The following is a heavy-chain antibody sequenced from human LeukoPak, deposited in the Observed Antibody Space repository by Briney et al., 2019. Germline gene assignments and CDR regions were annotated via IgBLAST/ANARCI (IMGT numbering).Heavy chain of an antibody. J-gene: IGHJ4*02. CDR3: ARDAPSRDDSSSWYQGLFDY. CDR2: ISYDGSNK. D-gene: IGHD6-13*01. CDR1: GFTFSSYA. V-gene: IGHV3-30-3*01. Sequence: GRSLRPSCAASGFTFSSYAMHWVRQAPGKGLEWVAVISYDGSNKYYADSVKGRFTISRDNSKNTLYLQMNSLRAEDTAVYYCARDAPSRDDSSSWYQGLFDYWGQGTLVTVSS.